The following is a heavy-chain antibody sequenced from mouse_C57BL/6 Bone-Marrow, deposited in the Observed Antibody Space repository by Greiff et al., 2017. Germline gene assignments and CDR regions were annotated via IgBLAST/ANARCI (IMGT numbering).Heavy chain of an antibody. V-gene: IGHV5-4*03. CDR3: ASYYYGSMFAY. CDR2: ISDGGSYT. Sequence: EVKLQESGGGLVKPGGSLKLSCAASGFTISSYAMSWVRQTPDKRLEWVATISDGGSYTYYPANVQGRFPISRDNAKNNLYLQMSHLKSEDTAMYYCASYYYGSMFAYWVQGTLVTVSA. J-gene: IGHJ3*01. D-gene: IGHD1-1*01. CDR1: GFTISSYA.